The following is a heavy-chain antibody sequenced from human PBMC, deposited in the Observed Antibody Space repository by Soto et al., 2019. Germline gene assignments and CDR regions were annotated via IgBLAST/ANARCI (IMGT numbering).Heavy chain of an antibody. Sequence: QVQLVESGGGVVQPGRSLRLSCAASGFTFSSYAMHWVRQAPGKGLEWVAVISYDGSNKYYADSVKGRFTISRDKSNTTLYLQTNSLRAEDTAVYYCAREVGAYSSSWATLDYWGQGTLVSVSS. V-gene: IGHV3-30-3*01. CDR3: AREVGAYSSSWATLDY. D-gene: IGHD6-13*01. J-gene: IGHJ4*02. CDR1: GFTFSSYA. CDR2: ISYDGSNK.